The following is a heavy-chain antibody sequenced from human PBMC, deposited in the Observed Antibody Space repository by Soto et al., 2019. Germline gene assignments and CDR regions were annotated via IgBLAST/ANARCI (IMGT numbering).Heavy chain of an antibody. CDR1: GYTLTELS. V-gene: IGHV1-24*01. Sequence: QVQLVQSGAEVKKPGASVKVSCKVSGYTLTELSMHWVRQAPGKGLEWMGGFDPEDGETIYAQKFQGRVTMTEDTSTDTAYMELSSLRSEDTAVYYCATIYLGYERLRAAFDIWGQGTMVTVSS. CDR3: ATIYLGYERLRAAFDI. D-gene: IGHD5-12*01. CDR2: FDPEDGET. J-gene: IGHJ3*02.